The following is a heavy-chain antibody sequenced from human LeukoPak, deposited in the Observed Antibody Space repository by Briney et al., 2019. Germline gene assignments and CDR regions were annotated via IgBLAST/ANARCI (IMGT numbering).Heavy chain of an antibody. D-gene: IGHD3-3*01. CDR2: IYCGGST. J-gene: IGHJ6*02. V-gene: IGHV3-66*01. CDR3: ARDGGSGEWPYYYYGMDV. Sequence: GGSLRLSCAASGLTVSSNYMSWVRQAPGKGLEWVSVIYCGGSTYYADSVKGRFTISRDNSKNTLYLQMNSLRAEDTAVYYCARDGGSGEWPYYYYGMDVWGQGTTVTVSS. CDR1: GLTVSSNY.